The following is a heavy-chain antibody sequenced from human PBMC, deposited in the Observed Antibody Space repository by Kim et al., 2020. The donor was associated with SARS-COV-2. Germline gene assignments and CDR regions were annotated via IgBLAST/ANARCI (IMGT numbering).Heavy chain of an antibody. V-gene: IGHV3-11*04. CDR2: SSHTSKTI. Sequence: GGSLRLSCVASGFSINNHYMNWIRQTPGRGLEWLSYSSHTSKTIYYAESARGGFTISRDNAKNSLPLQLDNLRAEDTASYYWAAALWDRNGDRLIDCWG. CDR1: GFSINNHY. D-gene: IGHD2-21*01. J-gene: IGHJ6*01. CDR3: AAALWDRNGDRLIDC.